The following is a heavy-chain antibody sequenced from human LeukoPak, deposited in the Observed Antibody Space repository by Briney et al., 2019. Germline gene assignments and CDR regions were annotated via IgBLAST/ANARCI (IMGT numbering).Heavy chain of an antibody. CDR2: INHSGST. D-gene: IGHD6-13*01. CDR1: GGSFSGYY. CDR3: ARGLRSSHPSYYFDY. V-gene: IGHV4-34*01. Sequence: SETLSLTCAVYGGSFSGYYWSWIRQPPGKGLEWIGEINHSGSTNYNPSLKSRVTISVDTSKNRFSLKLSSVTAADTAVYYCARGLRSSHPSYYFDYWGQGTLVTVSS. J-gene: IGHJ4*02.